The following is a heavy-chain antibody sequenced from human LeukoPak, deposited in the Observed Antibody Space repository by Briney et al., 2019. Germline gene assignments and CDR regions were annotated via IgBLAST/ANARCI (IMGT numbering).Heavy chain of an antibody. V-gene: IGHV1-18*01. J-gene: IGHJ6*03. CDR3: ARDAPIVVVPSHYYYYYMDV. D-gene: IGHD2-2*01. CDR2: ISAYNGNT. Sequence: GASVKVSCKASGYTFTSYGISWVRQAPGQGLEWMGWISAYNGNTNYAQKLQGRVTMTTDTSTSTAYMELRSLRSDDTAVYYCARDAPIVVVPSHYYYYYMDVWGKGTTVTISS. CDR1: GYTFTSYG.